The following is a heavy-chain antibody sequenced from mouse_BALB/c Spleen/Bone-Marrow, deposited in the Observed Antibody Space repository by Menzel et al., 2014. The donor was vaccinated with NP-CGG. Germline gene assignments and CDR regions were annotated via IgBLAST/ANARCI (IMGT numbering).Heavy chain of an antibody. J-gene: IGHJ2*01. CDR2: ISDGSSTI. Sequence: EVKLVESGGGLVQPGGSRKLSCAASGFTFSSFGMHWVRQAPEKGLEWVAYISDGSSTIYYADTVKGRFTIFRDNPKNTLFLQMTSLRSEDTAMHYCARLDVGGYWGQGTTLTVSS. CDR3: ARLDVGGY. CDR1: GFTFSSFG. V-gene: IGHV5-17*02.